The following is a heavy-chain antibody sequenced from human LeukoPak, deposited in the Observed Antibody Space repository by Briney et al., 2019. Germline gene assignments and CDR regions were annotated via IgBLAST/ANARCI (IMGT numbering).Heavy chain of an antibody. CDR3: AIWKKYCSGGSCSRSFDY. CDR2: INPNSGGT. J-gene: IGHJ4*02. CDR1: GYTFTGYY. Sequence: ASVKVSCKASGYTFTGYYMHWVRQAPGQGLEWMGWINPNSGGTNYAQKFQGRVTMTRNTSISTAYMELSSLRSEDTAVYYCAIWKKYCSGGSCSRSFDYWGQGTLVTVSS. V-gene: IGHV1-2*02. D-gene: IGHD2-15*01.